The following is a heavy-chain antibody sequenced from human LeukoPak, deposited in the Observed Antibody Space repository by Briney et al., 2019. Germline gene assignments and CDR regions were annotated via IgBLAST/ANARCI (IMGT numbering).Heavy chain of an antibody. D-gene: IGHD1-26*01. CDR2: ISSDGSDK. Sequence: PRGSLRLSCAASGFTFSTYGMHWVRQAPGKGLEWVAVISSDGSDKYYTDSVKGRFTISRDNSKNTLYLQMSSLRADDTALYYCAKERLGATTPNPDYWGQGTLVTVSS. CDR3: AKERLGATTPNPDY. V-gene: IGHV3-30*18. J-gene: IGHJ4*02. CDR1: GFTFSTYG.